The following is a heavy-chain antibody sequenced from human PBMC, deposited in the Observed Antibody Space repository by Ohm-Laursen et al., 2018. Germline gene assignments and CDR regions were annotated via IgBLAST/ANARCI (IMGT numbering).Heavy chain of an antibody. J-gene: IGHJ4*02. D-gene: IGHD3-22*01. Sequence: SLRLSCSASGFTFSSYGMHWVRQAPGKGLEWVAVISYDGSNKYYADSVKGRFTISRDNSKNTLYLQMNSLRAEDTAVYYRAKDLDYYDSSGYLGPDYWGQGTLVTVSS. V-gene: IGHV3-30*18. CDR1: GFTFSSYG. CDR2: ISYDGSNK. CDR3: AKDLDYYDSSGYLGPDY.